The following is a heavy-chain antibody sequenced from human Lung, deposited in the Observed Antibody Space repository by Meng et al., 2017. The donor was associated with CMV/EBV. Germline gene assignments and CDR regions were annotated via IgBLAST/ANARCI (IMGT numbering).Heavy chain of an antibody. CDR1: GFTISSCSYY. J-gene: IGHJ2*01. CDR3: AREGAGYCSSTSCYFGSFLGVHQYWYFDL. Sequence: SETLSLTCAASGFTISSCSYYWGWLRPPPGKGLEWIGRNYYSGSTYYNTSLKSRVIISVDTSKNQFPLKLSSVTAADTAVYYCAREGAGYCSSTSCYFGSFLGVHQYWYFDLWGHGTLVTGSS. CDR2: NYYSGST. D-gene: IGHD2-2*03. V-gene: IGHV4-39*02.